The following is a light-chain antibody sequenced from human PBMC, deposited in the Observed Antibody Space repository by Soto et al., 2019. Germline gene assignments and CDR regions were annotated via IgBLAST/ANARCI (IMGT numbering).Light chain of an antibody. CDR2: EGS. CDR1: SSDVGSYNL. V-gene: IGLV2-23*01. CDR3: CSYAASSTLI. Sequence: QSALTQPASVSGSPGQSITISCTGNSSDVGSYNLVSWYQQHPGKAPKLMIYEGSKRPSGISNRFSGSNSGNTASLTISGLQAEDEADYYCCSYAASSTLIFGGGTKVTVL. J-gene: IGLJ2*01.